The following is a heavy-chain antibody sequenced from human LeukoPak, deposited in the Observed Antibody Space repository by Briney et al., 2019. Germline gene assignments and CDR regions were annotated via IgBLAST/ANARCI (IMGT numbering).Heavy chain of an antibody. V-gene: IGHV3-53*01. Sequence: GGSLRLSCAASGLIVSSNYMTWVRQAPGKGLEWVSIIHTNGNTYYADSVKGRFTFSRDNSKNTLYLQMNSLRTEDTAVYYCASSRTAASSNWFDPWGQGTLVTVSS. J-gene: IGHJ5*02. CDR1: GLIVSSNY. CDR2: IHTNGNT. CDR3: ASSRTAASSNWFDP. D-gene: IGHD6-13*01.